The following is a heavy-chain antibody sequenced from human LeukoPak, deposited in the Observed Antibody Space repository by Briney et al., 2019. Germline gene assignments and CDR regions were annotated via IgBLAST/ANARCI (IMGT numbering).Heavy chain of an antibody. CDR3: ARYNGGGAGSIYY. D-gene: IGHD3-10*01. CDR1: GVSISNHY. CDR2: ISGTGTT. Sequence: PSETLSLTCTVSGVSISNHYWTWIRQSPGKGLEWIGHISGTGTTTYNPSLERRVTISSDTYNSQFSLKLTSLTAADTAVYFCARYNGGGAGSIYYWSQGTLVTVSS. V-gene: IGHV4-59*08. J-gene: IGHJ4*02.